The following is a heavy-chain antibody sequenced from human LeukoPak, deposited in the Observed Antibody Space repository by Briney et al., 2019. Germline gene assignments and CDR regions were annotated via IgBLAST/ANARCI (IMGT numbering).Heavy chain of an antibody. CDR1: GGSISSYY. Sequence: SETLSLTCTVSGGSISSYYWSWIRQPPGKGLEWIGYIYYSGSTNYNPSLESRVTISVDTSKNQFSLKLSSVTAADTAVYYCARDGGGEYYFDYWGQGTLVTVSS. J-gene: IGHJ4*02. CDR3: ARDGGGEYYFDY. V-gene: IGHV4-59*01. D-gene: IGHD3-16*01. CDR2: IYYSGST.